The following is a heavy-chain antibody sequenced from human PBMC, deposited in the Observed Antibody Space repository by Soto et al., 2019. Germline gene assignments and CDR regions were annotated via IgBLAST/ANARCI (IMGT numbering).Heavy chain of an antibody. CDR1: GGSFSGYY. D-gene: IGHD5-18*01. J-gene: IGHJ6*03. Sequence: SETLSLTCAVYGGSFSGYYWSWIRQPPGNGLEWIGEINHSGSTNYNPSLKSRVTISVDTSKNQFSLKLSSVTAADTAVYYCARGHTAMVRSGPLYYYMDVWGKGTTVTVSS. CDR3: ARGHTAMVRSGPLYYYMDV. CDR2: INHSGST. V-gene: IGHV4-34*01.